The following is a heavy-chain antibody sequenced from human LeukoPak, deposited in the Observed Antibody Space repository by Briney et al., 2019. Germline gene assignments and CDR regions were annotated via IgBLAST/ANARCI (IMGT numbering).Heavy chain of an antibody. D-gene: IGHD6-13*01. J-gene: IGHJ6*02. V-gene: IGHV3-30*04. CDR1: GFTFSSYA. CDR2: ISYDGSNK. CDR3: AKRAWYPVEYYGMDV. Sequence: PGGSLRLSCAASGFTFSSYAMHWVRQAPGKGLEWVAVISYDGSNKYYADSVKGRFTISRDNSKNTLYLQMNSLRAEDTAVYYCAKRAWYPVEYYGMDVWGQGTTVTVSS.